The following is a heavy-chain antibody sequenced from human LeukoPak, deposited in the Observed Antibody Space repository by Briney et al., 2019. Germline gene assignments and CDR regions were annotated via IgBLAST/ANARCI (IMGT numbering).Heavy chain of an antibody. CDR1: AGSISSNSYY. V-gene: IGHV4-39*01. Sequence: SETLSLTCTVSAGSISSNSYYWGWIRQPPRKGLQWIGSIYYSGSTYYNPSLKSRVTISVDTSKNQFSLKLNSVTAADTAVYYCARNTYYYGSGNYGVPNWFDPWGQGTLVTVSS. CDR3: ARNTYYYGSGNYGVPNWFDP. CDR2: IYYSGST. D-gene: IGHD3-10*01. J-gene: IGHJ5*02.